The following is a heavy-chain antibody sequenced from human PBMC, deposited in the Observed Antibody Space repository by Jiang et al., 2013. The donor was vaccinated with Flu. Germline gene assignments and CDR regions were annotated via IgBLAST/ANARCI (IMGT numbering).Heavy chain of an antibody. V-gene: IGHV4-59*01. CDR3: ARGDSSGYYRTDY. D-gene: IGHD3-22*01. CDR2: IYYSGST. CDR1: GGSISSYY. J-gene: IGHJ4*02. Sequence: LLKPSETLSLTCTVSGGSISSYYWSWIRQPPGKGLEWIGYIYYSGSTNYNPSLKSRVTISVDTSKNQFSLKLSSVTAADTAVYYCARGDSSGYYRTDYWGQGTLVTVSS.